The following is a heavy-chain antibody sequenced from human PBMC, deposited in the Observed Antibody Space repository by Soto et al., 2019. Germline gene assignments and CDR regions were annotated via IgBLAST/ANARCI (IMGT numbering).Heavy chain of an antibody. V-gene: IGHV1-18*01. CDR1: GYTFTSYG. D-gene: IGHD4-17*01. CDR2: ISAYNGNT. Sequence: QVQLVQSGAEVKKPGASVKVSCKASGYTFTSYGISWVRQAPGQGLEWMGWISAYNGNTNYAQKLQGRVTMTTDTSTSTAYMELRSLRSDDTAVYYCARDPPRNGDYVSRPFGRFDYWGQGTLVTVSS. CDR3: ARDPPRNGDYVSRPFGRFDY. J-gene: IGHJ4*02.